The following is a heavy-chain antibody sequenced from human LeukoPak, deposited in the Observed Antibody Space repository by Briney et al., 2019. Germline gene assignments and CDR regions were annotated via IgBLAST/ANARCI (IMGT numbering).Heavy chain of an antibody. D-gene: IGHD3-9*01. CDR1: GGSFSGYY. V-gene: IGHV4-34*01. CDR2: INHSGIT. Sequence: TSETLSLTCAVYGGSFSGYYWSWIRQPPGKGLEWIGEINHSGITNYNPSLKSRVTISVDTSKNQFSLNLSSVTAADTAVYYCARHVRYFDWLLDAFDIWGQGTMVTVSS. CDR3: ARHVRYFDWLLDAFDI. J-gene: IGHJ3*02.